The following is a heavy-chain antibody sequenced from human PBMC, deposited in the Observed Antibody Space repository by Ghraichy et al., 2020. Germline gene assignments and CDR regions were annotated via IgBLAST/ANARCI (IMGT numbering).Heavy chain of an antibody. D-gene: IGHD6-19*01. CDR2: ISAYNGNT. J-gene: IGHJ5*02. CDR3: ARLVYSSGWYWFDP. CDR1: GYTFTSYG. Sequence: ASVKVSCKASGYTFTSYGISWARQAPGQGLERMGWISAYNGNTNYAQKLQGRVTMTTDTSTSTAYMELRSLRSDDTAVYYCARLVYSSGWYWFDPWGQGTLVTVSS. V-gene: IGHV1-18*04.